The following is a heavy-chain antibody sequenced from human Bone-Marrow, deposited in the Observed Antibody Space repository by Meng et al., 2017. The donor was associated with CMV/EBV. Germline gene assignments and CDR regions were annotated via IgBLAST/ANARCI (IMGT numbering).Heavy chain of an antibody. CDR1: GDSFSNYF. Sequence: SETLSLTCAVYGDSFSNYFWNWVRQPPGKGLEWIGEINNKASTDYNPSLKSRVTMSVDTSKNQFSLKLTSVTAADTAVYYCARVWYETSCYTHCYYYGMDVWGQGTTVTVSS. CDR2: INNKAST. D-gene: IGHD2-2*02. J-gene: IGHJ6*02. CDR3: ARVWYETSCYTHCYYYGMDV. V-gene: IGHV4-34*01.